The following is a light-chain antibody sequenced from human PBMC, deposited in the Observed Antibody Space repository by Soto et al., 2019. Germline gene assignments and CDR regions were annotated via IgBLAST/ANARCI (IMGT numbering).Light chain of an antibody. CDR2: GAS. CDR1: QSVSNNY. CDR3: QQYGSSGT. V-gene: IGKV3-20*01. J-gene: IGKJ1*01. Sequence: EIVLTQSPGTLSLSPGERATLSCRASQSVSNNYLAWYQQKPGQAPRLLIDGASNRATGIPDRFSGSGSGTEFTLTISSLQSEDFALYYCQQYGSSGTFGQGTKVDIK.